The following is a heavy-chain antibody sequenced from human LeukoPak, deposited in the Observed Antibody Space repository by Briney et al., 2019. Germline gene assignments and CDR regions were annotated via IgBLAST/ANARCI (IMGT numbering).Heavy chain of an antibody. Sequence: ASVKVSCKASGYTFTSYDINWVRQATGQGLEWMGWMNPNSGNTGYAQKFQGRVTMTRNTSISTAYMELSSLRSEDTAVYYCARGPDYGGTWYLDLWGRGTLVTVSS. J-gene: IGHJ2*01. D-gene: IGHD4-23*01. CDR1: GYTFTSYD. V-gene: IGHV1-8*01. CDR3: ARGPDYGGTWYLDL. CDR2: MNPNSGNT.